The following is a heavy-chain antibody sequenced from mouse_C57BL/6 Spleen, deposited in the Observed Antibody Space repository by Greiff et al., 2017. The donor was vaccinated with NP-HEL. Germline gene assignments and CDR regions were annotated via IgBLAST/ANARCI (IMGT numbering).Heavy chain of an antibody. CDR2: ISSGSSTI. V-gene: IGHV5-17*01. J-gene: IGHJ4*01. CDR3: ARGVTTVVATRAMDY. CDR1: GFTFSDYG. Sequence: EVQVVESGGGLVKPGGSLKLSCAASGFTFSDYGMHWVRQAPEKGLEWVAYISSGSSTIYYADTVKGRFTISRDNAKNTLFLQLTSLRSEDTAMYYCARGVTTVVATRAMDYWGQGTSVTVSS. D-gene: IGHD1-1*01.